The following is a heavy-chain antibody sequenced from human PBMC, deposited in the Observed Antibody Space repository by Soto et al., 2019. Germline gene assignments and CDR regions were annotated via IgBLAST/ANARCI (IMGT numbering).Heavy chain of an antibody. CDR1: GGTFSSYA. CDR3: ARVGNGDSGYDRDPYYFDY. CDR2: IIPIFGTA. J-gene: IGHJ4*02. Sequence: QVQLVQSGAEVKKPGSSVKVSCKASGGTFSSYAISWVRQAPGQGLEWMGGIIPIFGTANYAQKFQCRVTITSDESTSTAYMERGSLISEDTAVYYCARVGNGDSGYDRDPYYFDYWGQGTLVTVSS. D-gene: IGHD5-12*01. V-gene: IGHV1-69*01.